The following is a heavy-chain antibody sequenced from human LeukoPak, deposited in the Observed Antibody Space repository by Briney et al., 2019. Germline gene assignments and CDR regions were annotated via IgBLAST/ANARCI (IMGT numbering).Heavy chain of an antibody. CDR2: ISYDGSNK. CDR3: AKDAGATGIDYYYYYMDV. J-gene: IGHJ6*03. V-gene: IGHV3-30*04. D-gene: IGHD1-26*01. CDR1: GFTFSSYA. Sequence: GRSLRLSCAASGFTFSSYAMHWVRQAPGKGLEWVALISYDGSNKYYADSVKARFIISRDNSKNTVYLQMNSLRAEDTAVYYCAKDAGATGIDYYYYYMDVWGKGTTVTISS.